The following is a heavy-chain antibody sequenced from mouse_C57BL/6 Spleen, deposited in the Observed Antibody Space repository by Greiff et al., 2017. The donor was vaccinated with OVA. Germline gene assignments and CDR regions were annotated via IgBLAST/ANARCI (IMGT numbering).Heavy chain of an antibody. Sequence: QVQLQQPGTELVKPGASVKLSCKASGYTFTSYWMHWVKQRPGQGLEWIGNINPSNGGTNYNEKFKSKATLTVDKSSSTAYMQLSSLTSEDSAVDYCAREGSYDGGADYWGQGTTLTVSS. D-gene: IGHD2-12*01. CDR3: AREGSYDGGADY. V-gene: IGHV1-53*01. J-gene: IGHJ2*01. CDR1: GYTFTSYW. CDR2: INPSNGGT.